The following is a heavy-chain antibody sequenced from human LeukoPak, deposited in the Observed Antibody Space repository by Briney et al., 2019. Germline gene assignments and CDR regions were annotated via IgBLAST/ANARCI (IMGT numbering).Heavy chain of an antibody. CDR2: INPSGGST. D-gene: IGHD3-22*01. Sequence: ASVKVSYKASGYTFTSYYMHWVRQAPGQGLEWMGIINPSGGSTSYAQKYQGKVTMTRDTSTSTVYMELSSLRLEDTAVYDCARVDNYYDSSGYYPYFDYWGQGTLVTVSS. J-gene: IGHJ4*02. CDR3: ARVDNYYDSSGYYPYFDY. V-gene: IGHV1-46*01. CDR1: GYTFTSYY.